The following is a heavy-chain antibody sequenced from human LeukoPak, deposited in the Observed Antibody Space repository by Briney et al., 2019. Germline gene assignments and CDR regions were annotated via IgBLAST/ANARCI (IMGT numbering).Heavy chain of an antibody. D-gene: IGHD3-16*02. CDR1: GFTFSSHS. J-gene: IGHJ4*02. CDR2: ISSSSSTI. Sequence: GGSLRLSCAASGFTFSSHSMNWVRQAPGKGLEWVSYISSSSSTIYYADSVKGRFTISRDNAKNSLYLQMNSLRAEDTAVYYCFSTYYDYVWGSYRTSFDYWGQGTLVTVSS. CDR3: FSTYYDYVWGSYRTSFDY. V-gene: IGHV3-48*04.